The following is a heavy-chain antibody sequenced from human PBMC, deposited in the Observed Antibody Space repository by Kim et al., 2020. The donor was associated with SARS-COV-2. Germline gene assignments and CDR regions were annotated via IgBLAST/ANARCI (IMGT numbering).Heavy chain of an antibody. CDR1: GGSFNGYY. D-gene: IGHD2-2*01. J-gene: IGHJ6*03. Sequence: SETLSLTCAVYGGSFNGYYWSWIRQPPGKGLEWIGEINHSGSTNYNPSLKSRVTISVDTSKNQFSLKLSSVTAADTAVYYCARGSIVVVPAATLYYYYMDVWGKGTTVTVSS. CDR3: ARGSIVVVPAATLYYYYMDV. CDR2: INHSGST. V-gene: IGHV4-34*01.